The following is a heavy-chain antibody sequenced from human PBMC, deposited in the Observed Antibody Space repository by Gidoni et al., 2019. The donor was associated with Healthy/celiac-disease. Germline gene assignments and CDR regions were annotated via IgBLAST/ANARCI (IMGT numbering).Heavy chain of an antibody. CDR3: ARVTAAMTNWFDP. V-gene: IGHV4-39*01. CDR2: IYYSGST. D-gene: IGHD2-2*01. Sequence: GGGLEWIGSIYYSGSTYYNPSLKSRVTISVDTSKNQFSLKLSSVTAADTAVYYCARVTAAMTNWFDPWGQGTLVTVSS. J-gene: IGHJ5*02.